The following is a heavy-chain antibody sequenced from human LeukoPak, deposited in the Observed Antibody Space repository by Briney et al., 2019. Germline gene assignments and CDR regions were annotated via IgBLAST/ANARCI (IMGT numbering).Heavy chain of an antibody. CDR3: ARGRTTMIVVVDAFDI. CDR1: GYTFTSYG. CDR2: ISAYNGNT. V-gene: IGHV1-18*01. J-gene: IGHJ3*02. Sequence: GASVKVSCKASGYTFTSYGIIWVRQAPGQGLEWMGWISAYNGNTNYAQKPQGRVTMTTDTSTSTAYMELRSLRSDDTAVYYCARGRTTMIVVVDAFDIWGQGTMVTVSS. D-gene: IGHD3-22*01.